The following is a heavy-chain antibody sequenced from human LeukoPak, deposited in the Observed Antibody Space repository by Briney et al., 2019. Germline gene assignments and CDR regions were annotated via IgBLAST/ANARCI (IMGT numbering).Heavy chain of an antibody. V-gene: IGHV3-7*01. CDR2: IKQDGSDK. CDR3: ARSGEFLAMPSDI. J-gene: IGHJ3*02. CDR1: GFTFSSYW. D-gene: IGHD3-10*01. Sequence: GGSLRLSCAGSGFTFSSYWMSWVRQAPGKGLEWVANIKQDGSDKYYVDSVKGRFTMSRDNAKHSLYLQMNSLRVEDTAVYYCARSGEFLAMPSDIWGQGTMVTVSS.